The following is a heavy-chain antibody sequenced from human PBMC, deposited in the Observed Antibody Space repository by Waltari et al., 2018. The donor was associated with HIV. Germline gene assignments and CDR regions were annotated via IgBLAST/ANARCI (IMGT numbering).Heavy chain of an antibody. CDR1: GFSFSDYW. D-gene: IGHD2-15*01. CDR3: ARSKSGHFDS. V-gene: IGHV3-7*03. J-gene: IGHJ4*02. CDR2: VNQDGSEM. Sequence: VESGGTLVQPGGSLRLSCAVSGFSFSDYWMTWIRQAPGKGLEWVANVNQDGSEMYYVESVKGRFVVSRDSTKKMLFLQMNRLRVEDAATYYCARSKSGHFDSWGQGTLVIVSS.